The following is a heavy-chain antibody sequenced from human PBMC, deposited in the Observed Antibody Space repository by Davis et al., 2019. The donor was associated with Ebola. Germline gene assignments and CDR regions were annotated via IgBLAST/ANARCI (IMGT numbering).Heavy chain of an antibody. CDR1: GFTFSSYS. J-gene: IGHJ3*02. CDR3: ARDLSIFGVVIIDAFDI. CDR2: ISSSSSYI. Sequence: GSLKISCAASGFTFSSYSMNWVRQAPGKGLEWVSSISSSSSYIYYADSVKGRFTISRDNAKNSLYLQMNSLRAEDTAVYYCARDLSIFGVVIIDAFDIWGQGTMVTVSS. D-gene: IGHD3-3*02. V-gene: IGHV3-21*01.